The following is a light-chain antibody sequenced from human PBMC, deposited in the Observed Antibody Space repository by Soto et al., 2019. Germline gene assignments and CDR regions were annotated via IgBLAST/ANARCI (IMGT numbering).Light chain of an antibody. CDR2: EVS. V-gene: IGLV2-14*01. CDR1: SSDVGGYNY. Sequence: QSVLTQPASVSGSPGQSITISCTGTSSDVGGYNYVSWYQQHPGKAPKLMIYEVSNRPSGVSNRFSGSKSGNTASLTISGLQAEDEADYYCSSYTSSPSRVFGGGTKLTVL. J-gene: IGLJ3*02. CDR3: SSYTSSPSRV.